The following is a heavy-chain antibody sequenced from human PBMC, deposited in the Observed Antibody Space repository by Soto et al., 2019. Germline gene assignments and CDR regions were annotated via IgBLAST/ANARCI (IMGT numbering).Heavy chain of an antibody. D-gene: IGHD2-2*01. J-gene: IGHJ6*02. Sequence: QLQLQESGSGLVKPSQTLSLTCTVSGGSINSGGYSWIWIRQPPGKVLEWIGYIYHTGNTFYNPSLQGRVTISVDQSKNQFSLSLGSVTAADTAMYYCARVERTLSTPFAYGMDVWGQGTTVTVSS. V-gene: IGHV4-30-2*01. CDR2: IYHTGNT. CDR3: ARVERTLSTPFAYGMDV. CDR1: GGSINSGGYS.